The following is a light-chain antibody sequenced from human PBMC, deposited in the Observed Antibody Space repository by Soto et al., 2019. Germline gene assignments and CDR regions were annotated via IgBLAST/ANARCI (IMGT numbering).Light chain of an antibody. V-gene: IGLV2-14*01. CDR2: GVN. J-gene: IGLJ3*02. CDR1: TSDVGSFTA. Sequence: QSALTQPASVSGSPGQSITISCTGTTSDVGSFTAVSWYQHHPDKAPQLVIFGVNDRPSGVSHRFSGSKSGSTASLTISELQPEDEAVYFCTSYTTSHSGVFGGGTKLTVL. CDR3: TSYTTSHSGV.